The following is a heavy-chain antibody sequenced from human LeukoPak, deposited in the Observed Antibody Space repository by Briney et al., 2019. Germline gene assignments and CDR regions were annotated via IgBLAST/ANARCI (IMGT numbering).Heavy chain of an antibody. J-gene: IGHJ4*02. Sequence: GASVKVSCTASGYIFTTYAIHWVRQAPGQRLEWMGWINAGDGNTKYSQKFQGRVTITRNTSASTVYMEVKSLRSEDTAVYYCARTTVTAYSDCWGQGTLVTVSS. D-gene: IGHD4-17*01. CDR2: INAGDGNT. CDR3: ARTTVTAYSDC. V-gene: IGHV1-3*01. CDR1: GYIFTTYA.